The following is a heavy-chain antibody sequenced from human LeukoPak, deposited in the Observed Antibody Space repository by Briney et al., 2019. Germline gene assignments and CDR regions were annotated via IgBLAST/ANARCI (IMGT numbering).Heavy chain of an antibody. CDR1: GGSISSSSYY. J-gene: IGHJ4*02. Sequence: SETLSLTCTVSGGSISSSSYYWGWIRQPPGKGLEWIGSIYYSGSTYYNPSLKSRVTISVDTSKNQFSLRLSSVTAADTAVYYCTRERRDGYKVYFDYWGQGTLVTVSS. D-gene: IGHD5-24*01. CDR3: TRERRDGYKVYFDY. CDR2: IYYSGST. V-gene: IGHV4-39*07.